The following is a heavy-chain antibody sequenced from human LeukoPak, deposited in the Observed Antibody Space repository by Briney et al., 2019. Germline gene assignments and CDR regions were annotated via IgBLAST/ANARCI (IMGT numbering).Heavy chain of an antibody. J-gene: IGHJ5*02. D-gene: IGHD2-2*02. CDR1: GGSISSYY. CDR2: IYTSGST. V-gene: IGHV4-4*09. CDR3: ARHYCSSTSCYKRGPYSYGHDPLNWFDP. Sequence: KPSQTLSLTCTVSGGSISSYYWSWIRQPPGKGLEWIGYIYTSGSTNYNPSLKSRVTISVDTSNSQSSLKLSSVTAADTAVYYCARHYCSSTSCYKRGPYSYGHDPLNWFDPWGQGTLVTVSS.